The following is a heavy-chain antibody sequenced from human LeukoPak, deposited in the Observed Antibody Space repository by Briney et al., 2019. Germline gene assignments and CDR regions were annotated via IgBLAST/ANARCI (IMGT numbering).Heavy chain of an antibody. CDR3: ARDHPYYYDSSGYPNFDY. CDR1: GFIFSNYG. D-gene: IGHD3-22*01. Sequence: GGSLRLSCTASGFIFSNYGFHWVRQAPGKGLEWVSYISSSSSTIYYADSVKGRFTISRDNAKNSLYLQMNSLRAEDTAVYYCARDHPYYYDSSGYPNFDYWGQGTLVTVSS. V-gene: IGHV3-48*01. CDR2: ISSSSSTI. J-gene: IGHJ4*02.